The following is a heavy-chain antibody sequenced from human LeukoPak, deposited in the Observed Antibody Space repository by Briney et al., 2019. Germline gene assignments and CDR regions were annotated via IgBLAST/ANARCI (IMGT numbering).Heavy chain of an antibody. Sequence: KPSETLSLTCTVSGFSISSYYWSWIRQPPGKGLEWLGYIYYSGSNNYNPSLKSRVTISVDTSKNQFSLKLSSVTAADTAVYYCARDIVVVPAAHRPFASYYYYGMDVWGKGTTVTVSS. CDR2: IYYSGSN. CDR3: ARDIVVVPAAHRPFASYYYYGMDV. D-gene: IGHD2-2*01. J-gene: IGHJ6*04. V-gene: IGHV4-59*01. CDR1: GFSISSYY.